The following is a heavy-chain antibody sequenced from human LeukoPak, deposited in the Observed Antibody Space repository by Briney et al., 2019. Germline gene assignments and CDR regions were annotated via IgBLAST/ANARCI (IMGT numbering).Heavy chain of an antibody. CDR3: VRDGKWFHAY. CDR1: GFTFSSYG. Sequence: GGSLRLSCAASGFTFSSYGMSWVRQAPGKGLEWVANIKQDGSEKYYVDSVKGRFTISRDNAKNSLYLQMNSLRAEDTAVYYCVRDGKWFHAYWGQGTLVTVSS. D-gene: IGHD3-22*01. J-gene: IGHJ4*02. V-gene: IGHV3-7*01. CDR2: IKQDGSEK.